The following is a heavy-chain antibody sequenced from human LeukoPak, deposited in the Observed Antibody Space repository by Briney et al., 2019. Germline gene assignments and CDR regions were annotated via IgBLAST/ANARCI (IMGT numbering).Heavy chain of an antibody. V-gene: IGHV3-21*01. Sequence: PGGSLRLSCVASGYTFSSYSMNWVRQAPGKGLEWVSSYADSMKGRFTISRDNAKNSLYLQMNSLRAEDTAVYYCARVGWFGHLDYWGQGTLVTVSS. CDR3: ARVGWFGHLDY. J-gene: IGHJ4*02. D-gene: IGHD3-10*01. CDR1: GYTFSSYS.